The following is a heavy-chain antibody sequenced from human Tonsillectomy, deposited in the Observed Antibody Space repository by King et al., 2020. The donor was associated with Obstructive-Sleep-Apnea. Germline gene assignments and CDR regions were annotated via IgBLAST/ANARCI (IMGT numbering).Heavy chain of an antibody. CDR3: ARHRGVEDYGDYGDYFDY. CDR2: MYYSGNT. CDR1: GGSISNYY. Sequence: VQLQESGPGLVKPSETLSLTCIVSGGSISNYYWSWIRQPPGKGLEWIGYMYYSGNTNFNPSLKGRVTISADTSKIQFSLRLSSVTAADTAVYYCARHRGVEDYGDYGDYFDYWGQGTLVTVSS. J-gene: IGHJ4*02. V-gene: IGHV4-59*08. D-gene: IGHD4-17*01.